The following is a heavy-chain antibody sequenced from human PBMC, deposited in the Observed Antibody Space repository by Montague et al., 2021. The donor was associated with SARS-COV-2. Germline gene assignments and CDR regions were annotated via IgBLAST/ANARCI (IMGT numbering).Heavy chain of an antibody. D-gene: IGHD3-3*01. CDR1: GGSISSSNYY. Sequence: SETLSLTCTVSGGSISSSNYYWGWIRQPPGKGLEWIGSIYYSGSTYYTPSLKSRVTISVDTSKNQFSLRLSSVTAADTAVYYCARHSGRDTIFGVVIIFDAFDIWGQGTSVTVSS. V-gene: IGHV4-39*01. J-gene: IGHJ3*02. CDR2: IYYSGST. CDR3: ARHSGRDTIFGVVIIFDAFDI.